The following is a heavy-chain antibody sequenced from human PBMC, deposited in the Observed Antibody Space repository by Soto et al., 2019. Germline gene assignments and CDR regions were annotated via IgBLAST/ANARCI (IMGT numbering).Heavy chain of an antibody. CDR2: IIPVFGTA. D-gene: IGHD2-15*01. V-gene: IGHV1-69*13. CDR3: ARDRVDRYYGMDV. Sequence: SVKVSCKASGGPYNSFAISWVRQAPGQGLEWIGGIIPVFGTATYAQKFKGRVTITAEESTSTAYMELSSLTSEDTAVYYCARDRVDRYYGMDVWGQGTTVTVYS. J-gene: IGHJ6*02. CDR1: GGPYNSFA.